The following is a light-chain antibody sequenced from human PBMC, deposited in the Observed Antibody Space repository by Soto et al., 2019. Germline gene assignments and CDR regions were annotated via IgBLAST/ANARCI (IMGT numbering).Light chain of an antibody. CDR2: DAS. J-gene: IGKJ1*01. Sequence: ELVLTQSPGTLSLSPGERATLSCRASQSVTNYLVWYQQEPGAAPRLLIDDASKRATGIPARFSGSGSGTDFALTISSLEPEDFAVYYCQQRSIWPWTFGQGTKVDIK. V-gene: IGKV3-11*01. CDR1: QSVTNY. CDR3: QQRSIWPWT.